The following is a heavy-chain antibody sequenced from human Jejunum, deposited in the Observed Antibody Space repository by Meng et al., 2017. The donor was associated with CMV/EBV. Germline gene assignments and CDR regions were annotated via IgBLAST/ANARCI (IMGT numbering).Heavy chain of an antibody. V-gene: IGHV1-18*01. Sequence: QVQLVQSGAEGKKPGASWKVSGRASGYTFNNYGLNWVRQAPGQGLEWMGRISPYIGNTNYAQRFQGRLTLTTDTSTDTAYMELRSLRSDDTAVYYCAASSSSWYQNWFDPWGQGTLVTVSS. D-gene: IGHD6-13*01. J-gene: IGHJ5*02. CDR2: ISPYIGNT. CDR3: AASSSSWYQNWFDP. CDR1: GYTFNNYG.